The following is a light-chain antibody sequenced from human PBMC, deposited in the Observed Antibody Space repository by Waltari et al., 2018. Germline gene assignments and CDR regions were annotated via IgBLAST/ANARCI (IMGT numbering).Light chain of an antibody. CDR3: AAWDDSLNGFWV. J-gene: IGLJ3*02. CDR2: SNN. Sequence: QSVLTQPPSASGTPGQRVTISCSGSSSNLGSNTLNWYQQPPGTAPNLLIYSNNQRPSGVPDRFSGSKSGTSASLAISGLQSEDEADYYCAAWDDSLNGFWVFGGGTKLTVL. CDR1: SSNLGSNT. V-gene: IGLV1-44*01.